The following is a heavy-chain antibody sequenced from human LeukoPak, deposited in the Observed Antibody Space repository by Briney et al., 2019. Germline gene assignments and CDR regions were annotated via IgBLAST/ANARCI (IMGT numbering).Heavy chain of an antibody. CDR2: INTDGSST. CDR3: AREGEMVNTGFGYFDY. J-gene: IGHJ4*02. CDR1: GFTFSSYW. V-gene: IGHV3-74*01. Sequence: GGSLRLSCAASGFTFSSYWMHWVRQAPGKGLVWVSRINTDGSSTSYADSVKGRFTISRDNAKNTLYLQMNNLRAEDTAVYYCAREGEMVNTGFGYFDYWGQGTLVTVSS. D-gene: IGHD5-24*01.